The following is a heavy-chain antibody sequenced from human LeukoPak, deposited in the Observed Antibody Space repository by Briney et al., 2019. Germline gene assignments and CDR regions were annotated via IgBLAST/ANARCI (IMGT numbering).Heavy chain of an antibody. D-gene: IGHD1-26*01. CDR3: ARHPPGGAKGYMDV. J-gene: IGHJ6*03. V-gene: IGHV1-2*02. Sequence: ASVKVSCKASGYTFTGYYMHWVRQAPGQGLEWMGWINPNNGGTNYAQKFQGRVTMTRDTSISTAYMELSRLRSDDTAVYYCARHPPGGAKGYMDVWGKGTTVTVSS. CDR1: GYTFTGYY. CDR2: INPNNGGT.